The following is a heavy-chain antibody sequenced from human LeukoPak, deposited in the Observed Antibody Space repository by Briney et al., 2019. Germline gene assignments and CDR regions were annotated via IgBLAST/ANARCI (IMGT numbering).Heavy chain of an antibody. CDR3: ARAVLRIPAAGGWFDP. J-gene: IGHJ5*02. V-gene: IGHV1-2*02. CDR2: INPNSGGT. CDR1: GYTFTGYY. D-gene: IGHD2-2*01. Sequence: ASVKVSCKASGYTFTGYYMHWVRQAPGQGLEWMGWINPNSGGTNYAQKFQGRVTMTRDTSISTAYMELRSLRSDDTAVYYCARAVLRIPAAGGWFDPWGQGTLVTVSS.